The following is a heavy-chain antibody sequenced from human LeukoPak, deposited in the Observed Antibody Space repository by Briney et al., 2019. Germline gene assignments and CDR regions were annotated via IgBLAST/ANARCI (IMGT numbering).Heavy chain of an antibody. CDR3: ARDRGYYDSSGDAYYYYGMDV. V-gene: IGHV1-46*01. CDR1: GYTFTSYY. CDR2: INPSGGST. J-gene: IGHJ6*02. D-gene: IGHD3-22*01. Sequence: ASVKVSCKASGYTFTSYYMHWVRQAPGQGLEWMGIINPSGGSTSYAQKFQGRVTMTRDTSTSTVYMELSSLRSEDTAVYYCARDRGYYDSSGDAYYYYGMDVWGQGTTVTVSS.